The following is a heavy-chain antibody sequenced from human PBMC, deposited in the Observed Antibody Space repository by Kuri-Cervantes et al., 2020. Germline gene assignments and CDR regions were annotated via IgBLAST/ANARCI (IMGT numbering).Heavy chain of an antibody. V-gene: IGHV3-23*01. Sequence: GESLKISCAASGLTFSSYAMSWVRQAPGKGLEWVSAISGSGGSTYYADSVKGRFTISRDNSKNTLYLQMNSLRAEDTAVYYCATRIAVAGTGNYWGQGTLVTVSS. CDR1: GLTFSSYA. CDR3: ATRIAVAGTGNY. D-gene: IGHD6-19*01. J-gene: IGHJ4*02. CDR2: ISGSGGST.